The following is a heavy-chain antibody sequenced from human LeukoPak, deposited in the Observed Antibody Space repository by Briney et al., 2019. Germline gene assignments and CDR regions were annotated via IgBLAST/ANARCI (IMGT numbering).Heavy chain of an antibody. CDR3: ATGVHGIAAAGDYYFDY. D-gene: IGHD6-13*01. V-gene: IGHV4-59*01. J-gene: IGHJ4*02. CDR2: MYYRGNT. CDR1: GGSISSYY. Sequence: SETLSLTCTVSGGSISSYYWSWIRQPPGQGLEWMGYMYYRGNTNYDPSLKSRVTISIDTPNNQFSLKLSSVTAADTAVYYCATGVHGIAAAGDYYFDYWGQGTLVTVSS.